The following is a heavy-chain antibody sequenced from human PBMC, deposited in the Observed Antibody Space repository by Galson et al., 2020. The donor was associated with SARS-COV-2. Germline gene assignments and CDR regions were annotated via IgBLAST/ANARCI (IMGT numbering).Heavy chain of an antibody. CDR1: GYPFTGHY. CDR2: INPKSGAT. V-gene: IGHV1-2*02. Sequence: ASVKVSCKASGYPFTGHYMHWVRQAPGQGPEWMGWINPKSGATTYAQKVQGRVTMTRDTSISTAYMELNSLRSDDTAVYYCARVPNNGNYDQWGQGTLVTVSS. D-gene: IGHD1-7*01. J-gene: IGHJ5*02. CDR3: ARVPNNGNYDQ.